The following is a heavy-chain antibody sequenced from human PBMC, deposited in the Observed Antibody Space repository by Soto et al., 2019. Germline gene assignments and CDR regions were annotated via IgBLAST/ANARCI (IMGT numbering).Heavy chain of an antibody. J-gene: IGHJ3*02. CDR3: AREPHGFLESSSVFGLDI. D-gene: IGHD3-3*01. CDR2: ISSNGDTI. CDR1: GFTFSDSY. Sequence: QGQLVQSGGGFVKPGGSLRLSCAASGFTFSDSYMTWIRHAPGKGLEWVAYISSNGDTIYYADSLKGRITISRYNAENSLYLQMNSLRAEDTAVYYCAREPHGFLESSSVFGLDIWGQGTVVTVSS. V-gene: IGHV3-11*01.